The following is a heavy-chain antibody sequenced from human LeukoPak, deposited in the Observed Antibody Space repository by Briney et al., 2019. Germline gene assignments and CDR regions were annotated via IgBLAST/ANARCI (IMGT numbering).Heavy chain of an antibody. CDR3: ARDLGCSSTRCFRGHYYYYYLDV. D-gene: IGHD2-2*01. CDR2: ISDRSSYI. CDR1: GFTFSDST. Sequence: PGGFLRLSCAGSGFTFSDSTMIWVRQAPGKGLEWVSSISDRSSYIYYADSVKGRFTISRDNARNSLYLQMNSLRAEDTAVYYCARDLGCSSTRCFRGHYYYYYLDVWGKGTTVTVSS. V-gene: IGHV3-21*01. J-gene: IGHJ6*03.